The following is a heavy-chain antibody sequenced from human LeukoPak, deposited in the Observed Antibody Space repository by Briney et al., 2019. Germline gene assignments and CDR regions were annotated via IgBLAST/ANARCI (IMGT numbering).Heavy chain of an antibody. Sequence: ASVKVSCKAFGYTFTSNYMHWVRQAPGQGPEWMGVISPSGGSTTYAQKFQGRVTLTRDMSTSTDYLELSSLRSEDTAVYYCARDARHRYCGSTSCYRGWFYPWGQGTLVTVSS. CDR3: ARDARHRYCGSTSCYRGWFYP. CDR2: ISPSGGST. D-gene: IGHD2-2*01. CDR1: GYTFTSNY. V-gene: IGHV1-46*01. J-gene: IGHJ5*02.